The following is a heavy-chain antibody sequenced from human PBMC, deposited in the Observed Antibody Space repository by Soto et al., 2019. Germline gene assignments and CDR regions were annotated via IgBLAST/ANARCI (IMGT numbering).Heavy chain of an antibody. CDR2: ISSSSSTI. CDR3: AREWGFLEWSCMDV. V-gene: IGHV3-48*02. D-gene: IGHD3-3*01. J-gene: IGHJ6*02. CDR1: GFTFSSYS. Sequence: PGGSLRLSCAASGFTFSSYSMNWVRQAPGKGLEWVSYISSSSSTIYYADSVKGRFTISRDNAKNSLYLQMNSLRDEDTAVYYCAREWGFLEWSCMDVWGQGTTVTVSS.